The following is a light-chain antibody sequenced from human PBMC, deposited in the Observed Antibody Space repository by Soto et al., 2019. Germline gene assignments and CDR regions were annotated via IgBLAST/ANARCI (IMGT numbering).Light chain of an antibody. J-gene: IGKJ4*01. CDR2: GAS. CDR3: QQYASSTLT. Sequence: EIVLTQSPGTLSLSPGERATLSCRASQSVTSSYLAWYQQKPGQAPRLLIYGASSRATGIPERFSGSGSGTDFTLSISSLEPESFAVYFCQQYASSTLTFGAITQVEI. CDR1: QSVTSSY. V-gene: IGKV3-20*01.